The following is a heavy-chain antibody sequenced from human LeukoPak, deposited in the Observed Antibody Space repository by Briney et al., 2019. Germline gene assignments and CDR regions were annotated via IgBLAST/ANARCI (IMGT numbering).Heavy chain of an antibody. J-gene: IGHJ4*02. CDR1: GGSISSTSYY. V-gene: IGHV4-39*01. CDR2: FSYSGST. D-gene: IGHD3-10*01. Sequence: SETLSLTCSVSGGSISSTSYYWGRIRQPPGKGLEWIGVFSYSGSTYDNPSLKSRVTISADTSKNQFSLKLTSVTAAETAVYYCGRVILGEAKSPIDCWGQGTLVTVSS. CDR3: GRVILGEAKSPIDC.